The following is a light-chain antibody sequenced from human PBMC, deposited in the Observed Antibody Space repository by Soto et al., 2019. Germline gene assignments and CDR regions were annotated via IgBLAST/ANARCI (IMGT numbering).Light chain of an antibody. Sequence: DIQITQSPSTLSASVGDRFTITCRASQSISSWLAWYQQKPGKAPKLLIYKASTLKSGVPSRFSGSGSGTEFTPTISSLQPDDFATYYCQHYNSYSEAFGQGTKVDI. CDR3: QHYNSYSEA. V-gene: IGKV1-5*03. J-gene: IGKJ1*01. CDR2: KAS. CDR1: QSISSW.